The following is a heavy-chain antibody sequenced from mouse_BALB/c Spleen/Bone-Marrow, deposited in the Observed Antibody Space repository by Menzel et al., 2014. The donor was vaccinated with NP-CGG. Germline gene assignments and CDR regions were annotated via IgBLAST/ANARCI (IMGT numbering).Heavy chain of an antibody. Sequence: EAKVIESGGGLVQPGGSLKLSCAASGFDFSRYWLSWVRQAPGKGLEWIGEINPDSSTINYTPSLKDKFIISRDNAKNTLYLQMSKVRSEDTALYYCARNGYYGYSDYWGQGTTLTVSS. CDR2: INPDSSTI. V-gene: IGHV4-1*02. CDR3: ARNGYYGYSDY. J-gene: IGHJ2*01. CDR1: GFDFSRYW. D-gene: IGHD2-1*01.